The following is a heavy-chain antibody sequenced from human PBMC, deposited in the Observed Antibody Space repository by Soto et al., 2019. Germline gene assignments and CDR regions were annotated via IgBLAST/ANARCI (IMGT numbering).Heavy chain of an antibody. CDR1: GGSVSSGDHY. CDR3: ARDRPDKLHSCDAVEI. CDR2: ISHSGSA. V-gene: IGHV4-61*08. J-gene: IGHJ3*02. D-gene: IGHD2-15*01. Sequence: PSETLSVTCTVSGGSVSSGDHYWSWIRQPPGKGLEWIAYISHSGSASYNSSLKSRVTISIDMSKNQFSLRLSSVTAADTAVYYCARDRPDKLHSCDAVEIWGQGTRV.